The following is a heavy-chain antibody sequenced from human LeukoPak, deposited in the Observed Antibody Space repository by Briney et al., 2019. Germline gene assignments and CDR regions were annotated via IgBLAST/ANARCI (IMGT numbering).Heavy chain of an antibody. CDR2: IYYSGST. Sequence: SETLSLTCTVSGGSISSGDYYWSWIRQPPGKGLEWIGYIYYSGSTYYNPSLKSRVTISVDTSKNQFSPKLSSVTAADTAVYYCAREVGQKYYYDSSVWSDYWGQGTLVTVSS. CDR1: GGSISSGDYY. D-gene: IGHD3-22*01. CDR3: AREVGQKYYYDSSVWSDY. V-gene: IGHV4-30-4*01. J-gene: IGHJ4*02.